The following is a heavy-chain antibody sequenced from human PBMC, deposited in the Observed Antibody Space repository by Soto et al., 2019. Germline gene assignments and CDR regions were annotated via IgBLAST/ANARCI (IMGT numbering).Heavy chain of an antibody. V-gene: IGHV3-23*01. CDR2: ISGSGGST. CDR3: AKDQGRDGYKGVAGYPAFDY. J-gene: IGHJ4*02. CDR1: GFTFSSYA. Sequence: GGSLRLSCAASGFTFSSYAMSWVRQAPGKGLEWVSAISGSGGSTYYADSVKGRFTISRDNSKNTLYLQMNSLRAEDTAVYYCAKDQGRDGYKGVAGYPAFDYWGQGTLVTVSS. D-gene: IGHD5-12*01.